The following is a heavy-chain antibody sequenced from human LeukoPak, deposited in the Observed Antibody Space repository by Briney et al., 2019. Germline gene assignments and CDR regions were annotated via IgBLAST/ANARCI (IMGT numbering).Heavy chain of an antibody. D-gene: IGHD2-15*01. J-gene: IGHJ3*02. V-gene: IGHV1-18*04. CDR3: ARGYCSGGSCYYDDAFDI. CDR1: GYTFTSYG. CDR2: ISAYNGNT. Sequence: AASVKVSCKASGYTFTSYGISWVRQAPGQGLEWMGWISAYNGNTNYAQKLQGRVTMTTDTSTSTAYMELRSLRSDDTAVYYCARGYCSGGSCYYDDAFDIWGQGTMVTVSS.